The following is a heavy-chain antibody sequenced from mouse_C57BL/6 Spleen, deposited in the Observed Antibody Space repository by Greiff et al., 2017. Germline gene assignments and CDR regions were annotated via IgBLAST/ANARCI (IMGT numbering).Heavy chain of an antibody. CDR2: IDPSDSYT. CDR3: ASSGITTVGAY. J-gene: IGHJ3*01. V-gene: IGHV1-50*01. D-gene: IGHD1-1*01. Sequence: QVQLQQPGAELVKPGASVKLSCKASGYTFTSYWMQWVKQRPGQGLEWLGEIDPSDSYTNYNQKFKGKATLTVDTASSTACMQLSSLTSEDSAVYYCASSGITTVGAYWGQGTLVTVSA. CDR1: GYTFTSYW.